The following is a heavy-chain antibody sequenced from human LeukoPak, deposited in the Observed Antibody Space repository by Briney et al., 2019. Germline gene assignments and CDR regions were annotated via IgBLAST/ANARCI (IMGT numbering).Heavy chain of an antibody. V-gene: IGHV3-74*03. J-gene: IGHJ4*02. D-gene: IGHD3-9*01. CDR2: VRPEGTTT. CDR1: GFTFSAYW. CDR3: ARDLDWILFDY. Sequence: GGSLRLSCAASGFTFSAYWMHWVRQAPGKGLVWVSRVRPEGTTTAYADSVKGRFTISRDNAKNTLFLQMNSLSAEDTAVYYCARDLDWILFDYSGQGTQFSVSS.